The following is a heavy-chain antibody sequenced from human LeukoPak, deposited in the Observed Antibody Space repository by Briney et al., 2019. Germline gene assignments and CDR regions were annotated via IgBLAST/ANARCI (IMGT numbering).Heavy chain of an antibody. CDR2: ISSSSSYI. D-gene: IGHD7-27*01. J-gene: IGHJ6*03. CDR1: GFTFSSYS. V-gene: IGHV3-21*01. Sequence: GGSLRLSCAASGFTFSSYSMNWVRQAPGKGLEWVSSISSSSSYIYYADSVKGRFTISRDNAKNSLYLQMNSLRAEDTAVYYCARESYVNWGVATHYYYYMDVWGKGTTVTVSS. CDR3: ARESYVNWGVATHYYYYMDV.